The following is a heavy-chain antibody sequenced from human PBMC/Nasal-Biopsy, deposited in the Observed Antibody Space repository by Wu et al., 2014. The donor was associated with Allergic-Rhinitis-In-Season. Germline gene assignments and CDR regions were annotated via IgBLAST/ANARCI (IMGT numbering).Heavy chain of an antibody. CDR2: IKQDGSEK. J-gene: IGHJ4*02. V-gene: IGHV3-7*01. Sequence: LRLSCAASGFTFSIYAMTWVRQAPGKGLEWVANIKQDGSEKYYVDSVKGRFTISRDNAKNSLYLQMNSLRAEDTAVYYCAREMGGYSGYDSGGFDYWGQGTLVTVSS. CDR3: AREMGGYSGYDSGGFDY. D-gene: IGHD5-12*01. CDR1: GFTFSIYA.